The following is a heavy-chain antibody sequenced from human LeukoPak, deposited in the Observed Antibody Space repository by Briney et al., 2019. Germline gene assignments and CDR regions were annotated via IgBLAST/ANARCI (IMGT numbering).Heavy chain of an antibody. V-gene: IGHV3-21*04. J-gene: IGHJ4*02. Sequence: GGSLRLSCAASGFTFSSYSMNWVRQAPGKGLEWVSSISSSSSYIYYADSVKGRFTISRGISENILSLQMNSLTVEDTAVYYCARRQSRGPIDYWGQGTLVTVSS. CDR1: GFTFSSYS. D-gene: IGHD3-10*01. CDR2: ISSSSSYI. CDR3: ARRQSRGPIDY.